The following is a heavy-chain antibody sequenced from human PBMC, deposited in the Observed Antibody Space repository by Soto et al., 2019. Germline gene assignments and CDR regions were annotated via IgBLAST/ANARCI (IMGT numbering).Heavy chain of an antibody. D-gene: IGHD2-2*01. CDR2: INPNSGGT. CDR3: ARGGGFVVVPAAYPASYYYGMDV. V-gene: IGHV1-2*04. CDR1: GYTFTGYY. J-gene: IGHJ6*02. Sequence: ASVKVSCKASGYTFTGYYMHWVRQAPGQGLEWMGWINPNSGGTNYAQKFQGWVTMTRDTSISTAYMELSRLRSDDTAVYYCARGGGFVVVPAAYPASYYYGMDVWGQGTTVTVSS.